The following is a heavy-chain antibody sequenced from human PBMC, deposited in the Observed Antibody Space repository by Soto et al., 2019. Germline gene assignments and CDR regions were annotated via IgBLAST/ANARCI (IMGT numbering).Heavy chain of an antibody. CDR3: ARELTNTYYYDSRAIGAFDI. J-gene: IGHJ3*02. CDR2: ISYDGSNK. V-gene: IGHV3-30-3*01. Sequence: RGALLVSCAASVLTFSIYAMRWVRQAPGKGLDLVAVISYDGSNKYYADSVNGRFTISIDNSKNTLYLQMNSLRAEDTSVYYCARELTNTYYYDSRAIGAFDIWGQGTMVTVSS. CDR1: VLTFSIYA. D-gene: IGHD3-22*01.